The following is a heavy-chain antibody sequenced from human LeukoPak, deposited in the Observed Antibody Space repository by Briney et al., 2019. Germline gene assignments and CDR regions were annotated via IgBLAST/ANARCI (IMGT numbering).Heavy chain of an antibody. CDR3: ARDYFGIAAAGTYFDY. D-gene: IGHD6-13*01. CDR1: GYTFTSYG. Sequence: GASVKVSCNASGYTFTSYGISWVRQAPGQGLEWMGWISAYNGNTNYAQKLQGRVTMTTDTSTSTAYMELRSRRSDDTAVYYCARDYFGIAAAGTYFDYWGQGTLVTVSS. J-gene: IGHJ4*02. CDR2: ISAYNGNT. V-gene: IGHV1-18*04.